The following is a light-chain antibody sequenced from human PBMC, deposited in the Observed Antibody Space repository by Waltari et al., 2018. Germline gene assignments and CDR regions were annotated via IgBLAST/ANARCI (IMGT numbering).Light chain of an antibody. Sequence: QSALTQPPSASGSPGQSVTLPCTGTSSAIGSFHYVSWFQQHPGKAPKLMIYEVTRRPSGVPNRFSGSKSGNTASLSVSGLQSEDEADYYCGSYTVRDSFVFGGGTKLTVL. CDR1: SSAIGSFHY. V-gene: IGLV2-8*01. CDR2: EVT. CDR3: GSYTVRDSFV. J-gene: IGLJ3*02.